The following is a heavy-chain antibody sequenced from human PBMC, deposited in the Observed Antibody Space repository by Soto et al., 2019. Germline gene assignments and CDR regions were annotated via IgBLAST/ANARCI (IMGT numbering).Heavy chain of an antibody. CDR1: GFTFSSYA. J-gene: IGHJ6*02. V-gene: IGHV3-23*01. CDR3: MRPAPRGRHYFYFGMDV. CDR2: ISSSGGST. Sequence: QPGGSLRLSCAASGFTFSSYAMSWVRQAPGKELEWVSGISSSGGSTYYADSVKGRFTISRDNSKNTLFLRMNRPRVEDTAVYYCMRPAPRGRHYFYFGMDVWGQGTTVTVSS. D-gene: IGHD3-10*01.